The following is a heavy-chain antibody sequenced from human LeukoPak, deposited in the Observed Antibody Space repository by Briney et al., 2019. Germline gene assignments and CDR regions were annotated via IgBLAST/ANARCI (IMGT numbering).Heavy chain of an antibody. J-gene: IGHJ4*02. V-gene: IGHV4-34*01. CDR2: INHSVST. Sequence: SETLSLTRAVYLGSFSGYYWSLIRQPPGKGLEWIGEINHSVSTNYNPFLKSRVSISVDTSKTHFSLKLSSVTAADTDVYYCARREGVVVAANDHWGQGTLVTVSS. CDR1: LGSFSGYY. CDR3: ARREGVVVAANDH. D-gene: IGHD2-15*01.